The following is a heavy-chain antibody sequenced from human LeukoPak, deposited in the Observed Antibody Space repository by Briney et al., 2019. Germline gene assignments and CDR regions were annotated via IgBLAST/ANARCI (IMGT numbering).Heavy chain of an antibody. J-gene: IGHJ6*02. CDR2: IYYSGST. Sequence: SETLSLTCTVSGGSISSYYWSWIRQHPGKGLEWIGYIYYSGSTNYNPSLKSRVTISVDTSKNQFSLKLSSVTAADTAVYYCARDRYDFWSGYYYYYGMDVWGQGTTVTVSS. D-gene: IGHD3-3*01. CDR3: ARDRYDFWSGYYYYYGMDV. V-gene: IGHV4-59*01. CDR1: GGSISSYY.